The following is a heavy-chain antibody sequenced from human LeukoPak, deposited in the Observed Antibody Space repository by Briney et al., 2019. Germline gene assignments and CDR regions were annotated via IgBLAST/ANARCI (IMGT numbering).Heavy chain of an antibody. V-gene: IGHV1-18*01. CDR1: GGTFSSYA. J-gene: IGHJ4*02. Sequence: ASVKVSCKASGGTFSSYAISWVRQAPGQGPEWVGWISPHNGKTYYAQKFQGRVTVTTDTSTSTAYMELRSLTSDDTAFYYCARRNYHFDFWGQGTLVTVSS. CDR3: ARRNYHFDF. CDR2: ISPHNGKT. D-gene: IGHD1-7*01.